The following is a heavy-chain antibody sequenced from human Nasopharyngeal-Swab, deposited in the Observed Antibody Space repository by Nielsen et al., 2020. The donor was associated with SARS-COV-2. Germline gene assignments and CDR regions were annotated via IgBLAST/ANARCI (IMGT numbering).Heavy chain of an antibody. V-gene: IGHV3-49*03. CDR1: GFSFVDYA. J-gene: IGHJ4*02. CDR2: IRSNIHGGTT. CDR3: TRVLVAAGPMLDY. Sequence: GESLKISCTASGFSFVDYAMSWFRQAPGKGPEWIAFIRSNIHGGTTEYAASVRGRFVMSRDDSKLIAYLLLNSLKTEDTGVYYCTRVLVAAGPMLDYWGQGTLVTVSS. D-gene: IGHD6-13*01.